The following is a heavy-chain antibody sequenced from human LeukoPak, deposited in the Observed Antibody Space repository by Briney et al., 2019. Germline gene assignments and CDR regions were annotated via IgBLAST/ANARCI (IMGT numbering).Heavy chain of an antibody. CDR1: GFTFSSYA. Sequence: GGSLRLSCAASGFTFSSYAMHWVRQAPGKGLEWVAVISYDGSNKYYADSVKDRFTISRDNSKNTLYLQMNSLRAEDTAVYYCARDLRLGLFDYWGQGTLVTVSS. CDR2: ISYDGSNK. V-gene: IGHV3-30*04. CDR3: ARDLRLGLFDY. D-gene: IGHD7-27*01. J-gene: IGHJ4*02.